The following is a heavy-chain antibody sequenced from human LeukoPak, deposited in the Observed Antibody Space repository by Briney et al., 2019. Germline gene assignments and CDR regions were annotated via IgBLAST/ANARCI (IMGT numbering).Heavy chain of an antibody. V-gene: IGHV1-46*01. D-gene: IGHD2-2*01. J-gene: IGHJ4*02. Sequence: ASVKVSCKASRYTFTRYYMHWVRQAPGQGLEWMGIINPSGGSTSYAQKFQGRVTMTRDMSTSTVYMELSSLRSEDTAVYYCARIFSPYPPDYWGQGTLVTVSS. CDR2: INPSGGST. CDR1: RYTFTRYY. CDR3: ARIFSPYPPDY.